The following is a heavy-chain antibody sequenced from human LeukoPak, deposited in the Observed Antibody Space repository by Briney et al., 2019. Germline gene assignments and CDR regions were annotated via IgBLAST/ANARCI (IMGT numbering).Heavy chain of an antibody. CDR3: ATYLVGSAHGPVS. CDR2: LIPILGTA. D-gene: IGHD1-26*01. V-gene: IGHV1-69*04. J-gene: IGHJ1*01. CDR1: GGTFSNYA. Sequence: SVKVSCKPSGGTFSNYAVNWVRQAPGQGLEWMGRLIPILGTANYAQKFLGRVTITADKSTSTAFMELHSLRSEDTALYYCATYLVGSAHGPVSGGQGTLVAVSS.